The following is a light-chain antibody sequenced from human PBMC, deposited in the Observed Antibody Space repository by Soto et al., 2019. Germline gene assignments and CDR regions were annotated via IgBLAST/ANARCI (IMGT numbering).Light chain of an antibody. V-gene: IGKV3-20*01. CDR3: QQYDRSPT. CDR1: QSVSSSY. CDR2: GAS. J-gene: IGKJ3*01. Sequence: EIVLTQSPGTLSLSPGERATLSCRASQSVSSSYLAWHQQKRGQAPRLLIYGASSRATGIPDRFSGSGSGTDFTLTISRLEPEDFAVYYCQQYDRSPTFGPGTKVDIK.